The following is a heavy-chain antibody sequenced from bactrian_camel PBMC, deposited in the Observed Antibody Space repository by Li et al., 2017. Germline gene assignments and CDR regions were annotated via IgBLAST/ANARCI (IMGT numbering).Heavy chain of an antibody. CDR1: GFDFSSYA. V-gene: IGHV3S40*01. J-gene: IGHJ6*01. CDR3: ARDSDYDVGADFGY. D-gene: IGHD4*01. Sequence: VQLVESGGGLVQPGGSLRLSCGTSGFDFSSYAMSWVRQAPGKGLEWVAAIKDSGVSTYYADFVKGRFTISRDNAKNTISLQMNSLKPEDTAVYYCARDSDYDVGADFGYWGQGTQVTVS. CDR2: IKDSGVST.